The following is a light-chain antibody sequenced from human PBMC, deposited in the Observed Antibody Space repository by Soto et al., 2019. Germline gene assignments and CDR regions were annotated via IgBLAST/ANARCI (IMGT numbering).Light chain of an antibody. J-gene: IGKJ1*01. CDR1: ESVSNY. CDR2: DAG. V-gene: IGKV3-11*01. Sequence: EIVLTQSPATLSFSPGETATLSCRASESVSNYLAWYQLKPGQAPRLVIFDAGSRATGMPARFSGSGSGTDFTLTISGLEPEDFAVYSCQQRYTWPWTFGQGTRVDIK. CDR3: QQRYTWPWT.